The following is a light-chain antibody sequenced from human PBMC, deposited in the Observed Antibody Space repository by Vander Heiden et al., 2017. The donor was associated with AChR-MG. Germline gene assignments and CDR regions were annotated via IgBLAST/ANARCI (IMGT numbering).Light chain of an antibody. Sequence: IQLTQSPSSLSASVGDRVTITCRTSQGISSYLAWYQQKPGKAPKLLIYAASTWQSGVPSRFSGSGSGTDFTLTISSLQPEDFATYYCQQLNSHRGFGGGTKVEIK. CDR1: QGISSY. CDR3: QQLNSHRG. CDR2: AAS. V-gene: IGKV1-9*01. J-gene: IGKJ4*01.